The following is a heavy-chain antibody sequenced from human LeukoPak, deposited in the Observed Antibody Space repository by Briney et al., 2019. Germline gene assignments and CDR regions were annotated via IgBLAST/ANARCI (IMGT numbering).Heavy chain of an antibody. CDR3: ARGSPAVAAQKGDY. J-gene: IGHJ4*02. V-gene: IGHV1-2*02. Sequence: ASVKVSCKASGYTFTGYYMHWVQQAPGQGLEWMGWINPNSGGTNYAQKFQGRVTMTRDTSISTAYMELSRLRSDDTAVYYCARGSPAVAAQKGDYWGQGTLVTVSS. CDR2: INPNSGGT. D-gene: IGHD6-19*01. CDR1: GYTFTGYY.